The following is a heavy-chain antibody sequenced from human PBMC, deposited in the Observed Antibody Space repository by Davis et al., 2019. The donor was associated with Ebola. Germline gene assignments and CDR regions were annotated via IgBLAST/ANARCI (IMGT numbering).Heavy chain of an antibody. CDR2: IRYDGSNK. V-gene: IGHV3-30*02. J-gene: IGHJ4*02. CDR1: GFTFSSYG. CDR3: ARDTSGDFLLDY. D-gene: IGHD4-17*01. Sequence: GESLKISCAASGFTFSSYGMHWVRQAPGKGLEWVAFIRYDGSNKYYADSVKGRFTISRDNSKNTLYLQMNSLRAEDTAVYYCARDTSGDFLLDYWGQGTLVTVSS.